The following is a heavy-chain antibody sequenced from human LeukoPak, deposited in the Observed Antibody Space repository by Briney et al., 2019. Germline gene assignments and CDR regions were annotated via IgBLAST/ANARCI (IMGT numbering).Heavy chain of an antibody. J-gene: IGHJ5*02. CDR1: GYTFTGYY. V-gene: IGHV1-2*02. D-gene: IGHD2-15*01. Sequence: ASVKVSCKASGYTFTGYYMHWVRQAPGQGLEWMGWINPNSGGTNYAQKFQGRVTMTRDTPISTAYMELSRLRSDDTAVYYCARDHCSGGSCYWPFDPWGQGTLVTVSS. CDR3: ARDHCSGGSCYWPFDP. CDR2: INPNSGGT.